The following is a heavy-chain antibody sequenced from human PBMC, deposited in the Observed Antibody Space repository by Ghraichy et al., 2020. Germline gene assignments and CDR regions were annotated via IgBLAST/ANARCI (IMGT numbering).Heavy chain of an antibody. Sequence: SETLSLTCTVSGGSISSSSYYWGWIRQPPGKGLEWIGSIYYSGSTYYNPSLKSRVTISVDTSKNQFSLRLSSVTAADTAVYYCARRVIVATIDCWGQGTLVTVSS. V-gene: IGHV4-39*01. CDR2: IYYSGST. CDR3: ARRVIVATIDC. CDR1: GGSISSSSYY. J-gene: IGHJ4*02. D-gene: IGHD5-12*01.